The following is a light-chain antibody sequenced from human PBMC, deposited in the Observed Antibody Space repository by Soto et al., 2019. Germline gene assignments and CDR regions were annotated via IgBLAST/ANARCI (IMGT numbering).Light chain of an antibody. CDR1: QNINKY. J-gene: IGKJ4*01. V-gene: IGKV1-39*01. CDR3: QQSYNTFPLT. CDR2: AAS. Sequence: DIQMTQSPSSLSAFVGDRVTITCRASQNINKYLNWYQQKPGKVPKLLIYAASNLQGGVPSRFSGTGSGTSFTLTISGLQPEDSATYYCQQSYNTFPLTFGGGTKVDIK.